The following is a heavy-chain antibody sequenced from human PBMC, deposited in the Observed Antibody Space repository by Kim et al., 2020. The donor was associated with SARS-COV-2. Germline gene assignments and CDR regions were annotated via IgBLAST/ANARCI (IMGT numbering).Heavy chain of an antibody. V-gene: IGHV3-9*01. Sequence: GGSLRLSCEASGFTFGEYAMHWVRQGPGKGLEWVSSISWNSDTTDYADSVKGRFTISRDNAKKFLYLQMFSLRLEDTAFYYCIKGTRSNYAFLTGFDSWG. CDR2: ISWNSDTT. CDR1: GFTFGEYA. CDR3: IKGTRSNYAFLTGFDS. D-gene: IGHD3-9*01. J-gene: IGHJ4*01.